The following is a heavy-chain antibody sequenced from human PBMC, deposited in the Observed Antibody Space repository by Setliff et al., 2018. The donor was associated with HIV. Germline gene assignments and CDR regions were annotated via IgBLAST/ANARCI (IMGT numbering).Heavy chain of an antibody. D-gene: IGHD6-6*01. Sequence: PSETLSLTCAVSGDAISRNYYWGWIRQPPGKGLEWIGSIYHSGTTHYSPSLQSRVSISVDTSKNQFSLKLSSVTAADTAVYYCARVPYSTSSGFDPWGQGTLVTVSS. J-gene: IGHJ5*02. CDR3: ARVPYSTSSGFDP. CDR1: GDAISRNYY. V-gene: IGHV4-38-2*01. CDR2: IYHSGTT.